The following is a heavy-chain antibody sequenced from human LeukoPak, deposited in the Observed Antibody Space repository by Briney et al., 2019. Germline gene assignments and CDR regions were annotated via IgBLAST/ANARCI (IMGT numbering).Heavy chain of an antibody. CDR2: IAAYNGAT. CDR1: GYPFTSYG. CDR3: AREDSNSENF. D-gene: IGHD2/OR15-2a*01. J-gene: IGHJ4*02. Sequence: EASVKVSCKASGYPFTSYGLTWVRQTPGRGLHWMGWIAAYNGATNYAQIFQGRISITTDTSTNTGYMELRSLTSDDSAVNYCAREDSNSENFWGQGTLVTVSS. V-gene: IGHV1-18*01.